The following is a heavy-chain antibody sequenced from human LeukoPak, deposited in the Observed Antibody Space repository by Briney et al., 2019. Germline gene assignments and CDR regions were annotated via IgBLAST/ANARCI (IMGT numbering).Heavy chain of an antibody. CDR1: GGTFSNYA. V-gene: IGHV1-69*13. Sequence: SVKVSCKASGGTFSNYAISWVRQAPGQGLEWMGRIIPIFGIANYAQKFQGRVTITADESTSTAYMELSSLRPEEPAVYYLAGGRDPGDHRGLPPAFDIWGQGTMVTVSS. CDR3: AGGRDPGDHRGLPPAFDI. J-gene: IGHJ3*02. D-gene: IGHD3-10*01. CDR2: IIPIFGIA.